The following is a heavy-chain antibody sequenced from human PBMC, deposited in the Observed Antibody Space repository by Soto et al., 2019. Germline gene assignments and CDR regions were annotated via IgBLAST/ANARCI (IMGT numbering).Heavy chain of an antibody. CDR1: GFTFSGFW. D-gene: IGHD4-4*01. CDR3: TRDYSNYGFDY. V-gene: IGHV3-74*01. Sequence: EVHLVESGGGLVQAGGSLRLSCAASGFTFSGFWMHWVRQAPGKGLVWVSRIEGDGSRTDYADSVKGRFTISRDNAKNTLYLQMSSMRDEDTAVYSCTRDYSNYGFDYWGQGTLVTVSS. CDR2: IEGDGSRT. J-gene: IGHJ4*02.